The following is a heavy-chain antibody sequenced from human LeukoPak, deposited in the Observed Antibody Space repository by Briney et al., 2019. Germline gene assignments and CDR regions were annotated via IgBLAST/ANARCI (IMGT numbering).Heavy chain of an antibody. D-gene: IGHD3-22*01. J-gene: IGHJ3*02. Sequence: PSETLSLTCTVSGGSISSSSYYWGWIRQPPGKGLEWIGSIYYSGSTYYNPSLKSRVTISVDTSKNQFSLKLSSVTAADTAVYYCARYYYDSSGYAFDIWGQGTMVTVSS. CDR2: IYYSGST. CDR3: ARYYYDSSGYAFDI. CDR1: GGSISSSSYY. V-gene: IGHV4-39*07.